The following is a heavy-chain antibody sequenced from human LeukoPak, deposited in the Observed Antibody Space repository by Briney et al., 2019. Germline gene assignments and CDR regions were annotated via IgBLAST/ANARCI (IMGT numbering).Heavy chain of an antibody. D-gene: IGHD3-10*01. J-gene: IGHJ4*02. Sequence: GASVKVSCKASGYTFTSYDINWVRQATGQGLEWMGWMNPNSGNTGYAQKFQGRVTITRNTSISTAYMELSSLRSEDTAVYYCARGPRVRGVNFDYWGQGTLVTVSS. CDR1: GYTFTSYD. CDR3: ARGPRVRGVNFDY. V-gene: IGHV1-8*03. CDR2: MNPNSGNT.